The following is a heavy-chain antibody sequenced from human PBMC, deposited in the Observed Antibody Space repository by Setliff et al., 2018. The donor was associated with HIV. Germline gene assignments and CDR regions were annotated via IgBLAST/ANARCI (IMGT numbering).Heavy chain of an antibody. CDR2: INYSGGT. Sequence: ASETLSLTCAVYGGSFNNYYWSWIRQSPRKGLEWIGEINYSGGTNYNPSLQSRVTITIDTPKKQFSLKVRSVTAADTAVYYCARGFTVVVLPVSHWFDSWGQGTQVTVSS. J-gene: IGHJ5*01. V-gene: IGHV4-34*01. D-gene: IGHD2-15*01. CDR1: GGSFNNYY. CDR3: ARGFTVVVLPVSHWFDS.